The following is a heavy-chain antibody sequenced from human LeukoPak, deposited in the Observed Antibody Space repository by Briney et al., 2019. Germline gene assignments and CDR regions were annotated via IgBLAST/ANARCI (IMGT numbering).Heavy chain of an antibody. V-gene: IGHV1-3*01. CDR3: ARDRGMVDYYDSSTLDY. D-gene: IGHD3-22*01. J-gene: IGHJ4*02. CDR2: INAGNGNT. CDR1: GYTFTSYA. Sequence: GASVKVSCKASGYTFTSYAMHWVRQAPGQRLEWMGWINAGNGNTKYSQKFQGRVTITRDTSASTAYMELSSLRSEDTAVYYCARDRGMVDYYDSSTLDYWGQGTLVTVSS.